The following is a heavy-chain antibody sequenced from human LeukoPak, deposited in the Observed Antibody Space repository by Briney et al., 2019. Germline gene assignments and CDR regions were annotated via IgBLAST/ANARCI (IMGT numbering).Heavy chain of an antibody. CDR3: ARDVPAYCGGDCPNPY. V-gene: IGHV3-48*03. CDR1: GFTFSSYE. CDR2: ISSSGSTI. D-gene: IGHD2-21*02. J-gene: IGHJ4*02. Sequence: GGSLRLSCAASGFTFSSYEMNWVRQAPGKGLEWISYISSSGSTIYYADSVKGRFTISRDNAENSLYLQMNSLRAEDTAVYYCARDVPAYCGGDCPNPYWGQGTLVTVSS.